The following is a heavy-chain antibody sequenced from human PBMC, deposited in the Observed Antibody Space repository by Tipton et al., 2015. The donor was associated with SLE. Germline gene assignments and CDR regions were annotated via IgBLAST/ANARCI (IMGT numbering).Heavy chain of an antibody. D-gene: IGHD3-22*01. Sequence: TLSLTCTVSGGSISSGSYYWSWIRKPAGKGLEWIGYIYTSVSTNYNPSLKSLVTISVDKSKNQFSLKRSSVTAADTAVYYHARCPFYYDSSGYYLDDAFEIWGEGTMVTVSS. CDR2: IYTSVST. J-gene: IGHJ3*02. CDR3: ARCPFYYDSSGYYLDDAFEI. V-gene: IGHV4-61*09. CDR1: GGSISSGSYY.